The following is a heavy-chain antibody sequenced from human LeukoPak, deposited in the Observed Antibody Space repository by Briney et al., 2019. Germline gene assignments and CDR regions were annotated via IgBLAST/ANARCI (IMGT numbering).Heavy chain of an antibody. CDR1: GYNFSNCL. V-gene: IGHV5-51*01. CDR2: IYPGDSDT. Sequence: GESLKISCEGSGYNFSNCLIGWVRQMPGKGLEWMGIIYPGDSDTRYGPSFQGQVTISADKSISTAYLQWSSLKASDTAMYYCARGPSAVAGSYYWGQGTLVTVSS. CDR3: ARGPSAVAGSYY. D-gene: IGHD6-19*01. J-gene: IGHJ4*02.